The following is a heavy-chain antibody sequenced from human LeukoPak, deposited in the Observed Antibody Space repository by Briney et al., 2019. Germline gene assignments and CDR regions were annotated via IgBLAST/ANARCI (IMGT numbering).Heavy chain of an antibody. J-gene: IGHJ4*01. D-gene: IGHD1-26*01. CDR2: IKEDGGEI. V-gene: IGHV3-7*03. CDR1: GFTFSSYW. CDR3: ARSGYSQRWDY. Sequence: PGGSLRLSCAASGFTFSSYWMSWVRQAPGKGLEWVANIKEDGGEIHFVDSMKGRFTISRDNAKNSLYLQMNSLRGDDTAVYYCARSGYSQRWDYWGQGTLVLGSS.